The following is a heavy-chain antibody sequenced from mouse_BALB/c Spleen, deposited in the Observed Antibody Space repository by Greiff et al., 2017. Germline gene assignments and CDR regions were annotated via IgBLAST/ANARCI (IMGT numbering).Heavy chain of an antibody. V-gene: IGHV2-9*02. CDR3: ARDPNYYTGGAMDY. CDR2: IWAGGST. CDR1: GFSLTSYG. Sequence: QVQLQQSGPGLVAPSQSLSITCTVSGFSLTSYGVHWVRQPPGKGLEWLGVIWAGGSTNYNSALMSRLSISKDNSKSQVFLKMNSLQTDDTARYYCARDPNYYTGGAMDYWGQGTSVTVSS. D-gene: IGHD1-1*01. J-gene: IGHJ4*01.